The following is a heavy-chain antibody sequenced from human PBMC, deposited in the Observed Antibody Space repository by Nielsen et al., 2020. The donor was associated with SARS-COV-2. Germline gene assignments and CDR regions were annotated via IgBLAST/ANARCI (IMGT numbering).Heavy chain of an antibody. J-gene: IGHJ6*03. D-gene: IGHD5-18*01. V-gene: IGHV3-11*04. Sequence: GESLKISCAASGFTFSDCYMSWIRQAPGKGLEWVSYISSSGSTIYYADSVKGRFTISRDNAKNSLYLQMNSLRAEDTAVYYCARKIQPYYYYMDVWGKGTTVTVSS. CDR1: GFTFSDCY. CDR2: ISSSGSTI. CDR3: ARKIQPYYYYMDV.